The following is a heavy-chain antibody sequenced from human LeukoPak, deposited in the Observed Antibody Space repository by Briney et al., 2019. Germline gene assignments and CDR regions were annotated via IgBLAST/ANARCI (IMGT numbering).Heavy chain of an antibody. V-gene: IGHV3-66*02. D-gene: IGHD1-1*01. J-gene: IGHJ4*02. Sequence: GGSLRLSRAASGFTASSNYMTWVRQAPGKGLGWVSVIYSGGNTYYADSVKGRFTISRDNSKNTLYLQMNSLRLEDPAVYYCATSRVLDGHFDYWGQGTLVTVSS. CDR1: GFTASSNY. CDR3: ATSRVLDGHFDY. CDR2: IYSGGNT.